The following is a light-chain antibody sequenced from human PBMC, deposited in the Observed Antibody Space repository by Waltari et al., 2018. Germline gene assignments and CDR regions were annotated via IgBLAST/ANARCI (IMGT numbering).Light chain of an antibody. Sequence: DIGMSQASETLAVSLGERATINCKSSQSVLYSSNNKDQLAWYQQKPGQPPKLLIYWASTRESGVPDRFSGSGSGTDFTLTISSLQADDGAVYYCQQYYITPQTFGQGTKVEIK. CDR1: QSVLYSSNNKDQ. J-gene: IGKJ1*01. CDR2: WAS. V-gene: IGKV4-1*01. CDR3: QQYYITPQT.